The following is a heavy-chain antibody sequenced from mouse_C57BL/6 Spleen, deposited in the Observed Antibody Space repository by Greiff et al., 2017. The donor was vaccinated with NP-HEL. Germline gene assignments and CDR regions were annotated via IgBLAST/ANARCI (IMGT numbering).Heavy chain of an antibody. CDR2: IDPSDSYT. V-gene: IGHV1-69*01. CDR3: ARGSNYYGSDAY. Sequence: VQLQESGAELVMPGASVKLSCKASGYTFTSYWMHWVKQRPGQGLEWIGEIDPSDSYTNYNQKFKGKSTLTVDKSSSTAYMQLSSLTSEDSAVYYCARGSNYYGSDAYWGQGTLVTVSA. D-gene: IGHD1-1*01. CDR1: GYTFTSYW. J-gene: IGHJ3*01.